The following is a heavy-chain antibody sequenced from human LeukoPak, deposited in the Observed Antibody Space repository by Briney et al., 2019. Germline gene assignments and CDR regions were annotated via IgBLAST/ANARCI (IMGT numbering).Heavy chain of an antibody. J-gene: IGHJ6*02. CDR2: IKQDGSEK. CDR3: ARDPHYDFWSGYFYYGMDV. Sequence: GGSLRLSCAASGFTFSSYWMRWVRQAPGKGLEWVANIKQDGSEKYYVDSVKGRFTISRDNAKNSLYLQMNSLRAEDTAVYYCARDPHYDFWSGYFYYGMDVWGQGTTVTVTS. D-gene: IGHD3-3*01. V-gene: IGHV3-7*01. CDR1: GFTFSSYW.